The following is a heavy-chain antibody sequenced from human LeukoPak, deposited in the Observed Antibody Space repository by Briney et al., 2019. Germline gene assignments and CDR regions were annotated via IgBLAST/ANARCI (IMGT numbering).Heavy chain of an antibody. Sequence: GGSLRLSCAASGFTFSSYWMHWVRQAPGKGLVWVSRINSDGSSTSYADFVKGRFTISRDNTKNTLYMQMNSLRAEDTAVYYWAREWYYYDSSGYYNSWGQGTLVTVSS. CDR1: GFTFSSYW. CDR3: AREWYYYDSSGYYNS. D-gene: IGHD3-22*01. V-gene: IGHV3-74*01. J-gene: IGHJ4*02. CDR2: INSDGSST.